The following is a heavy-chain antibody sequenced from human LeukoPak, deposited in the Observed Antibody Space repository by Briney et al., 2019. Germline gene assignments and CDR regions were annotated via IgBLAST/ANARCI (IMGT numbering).Heavy chain of an antibody. J-gene: IGHJ4*02. Sequence: PGGSLRLSCAASGFTFSDYEINWVRQAPGKGLEWVSCISTSGSTTYYAESVKGRFTISRDNAKNSLFLQMNTLTDEDTAVYYCARGALHVFDYWGQGTPVTVS. CDR3: ARGALHVFDY. CDR1: GFTFSDYE. V-gene: IGHV3-48*03. D-gene: IGHD3-10*02. CDR2: ISTSGSTT.